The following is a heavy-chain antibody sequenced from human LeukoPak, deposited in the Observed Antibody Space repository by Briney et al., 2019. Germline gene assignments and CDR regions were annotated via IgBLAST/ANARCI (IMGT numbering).Heavy chain of an antibody. J-gene: IGHJ5*02. CDR3: ARGGIAAAGTS. Sequence: ASVKVSCKASGYTFTSYATHWVRQAPGQRLEWMGWINAGNGNTKYSQKFQGRVTITRDTSASTAYMELGSLRSEDTAVYYCARGGIAAAGTSWGQGTLVTVSS. CDR1: GYTFTSYA. V-gene: IGHV1-3*01. CDR2: INAGNGNT. D-gene: IGHD6-13*01.